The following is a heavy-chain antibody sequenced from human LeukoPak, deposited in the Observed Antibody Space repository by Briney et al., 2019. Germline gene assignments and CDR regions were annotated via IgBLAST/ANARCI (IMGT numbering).Heavy chain of an antibody. J-gene: IGHJ4*02. D-gene: IGHD2-21*01. CDR3: ATRVSVPQSYIDD. Sequence: GGSLRLSCAASGFTFSTYAMSWVRQPPGKGLEWVSTISVSGGSTYYADSVKGRSAISRDNSKNTLFLQMNSPGAEDTAVYSCATRVSVPQSYIDDWGQGTLVTVSS. V-gene: IGHV3-23*01. CDR1: GFTFSTYA. CDR2: ISVSGGST.